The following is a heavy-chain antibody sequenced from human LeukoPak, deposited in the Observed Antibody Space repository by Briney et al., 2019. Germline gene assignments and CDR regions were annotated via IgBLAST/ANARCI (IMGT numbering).Heavy chain of an antibody. CDR2: ISSSSGYI. CDR3: ARDSRSGPIFDY. J-gene: IGHJ4*02. Sequence: GGSLRLSCAASGFTFSSYTMNWVLQAPGKGLEWVSSISSSSGYIYYADSVKGRFTISRDNAKNSLYLQMNSLRAEDTAVYYCARDSRSGPIFDYWGQGTLVTVSS. V-gene: IGHV3-21*01. CDR1: GFTFSSYT. D-gene: IGHD2-15*01.